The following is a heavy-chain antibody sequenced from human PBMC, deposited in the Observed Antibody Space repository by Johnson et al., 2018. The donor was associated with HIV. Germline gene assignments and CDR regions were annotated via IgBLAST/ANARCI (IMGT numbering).Heavy chain of an antibody. J-gene: IGHJ3*02. Sequence: VQLVESGGGLVQPGGSLRLSCAASGFTVSSNYMSWVRQAPGKGLEWVSVIYSGGSTYYADSVKGRFTISRDNSKNTLYLQMNSLRAEDTAVYYCATSSTVVTPHDIWGQGTMVTVSS. CDR1: GFTVSSNY. V-gene: IGHV3-66*02. CDR3: ATSSTVVTPHDI. D-gene: IGHD4-23*01. CDR2: IYSGGST.